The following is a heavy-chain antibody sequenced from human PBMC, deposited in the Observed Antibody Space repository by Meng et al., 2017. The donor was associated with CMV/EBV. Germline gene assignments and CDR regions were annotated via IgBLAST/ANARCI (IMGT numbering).Heavy chain of an antibody. CDR2: MNPNSGNT. J-gene: IGHJ4*02. D-gene: IGHD5-12*01. Sequence: ASVKVSCKASGYTFTSYDINWVRQATGQGLEWMGWMNPNSGNTGYAQKFQGRVTMTRNTSISTAYMELSSLRSEDTAVYYCAREKDIVATIKAHSPYFDYWGQGTLVTVSS. CDR1: GYTFTSYD. V-gene: IGHV1-8*01. CDR3: AREKDIVATIKAHSPYFDY.